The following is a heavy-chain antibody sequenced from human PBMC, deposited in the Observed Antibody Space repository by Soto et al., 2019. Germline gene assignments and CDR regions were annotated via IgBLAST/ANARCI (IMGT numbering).Heavy chain of an antibody. CDR3: ARLRLTGYFDY. J-gene: IGHJ4*02. CDR1: GFTFSDHY. Sequence: QVQLVESGGGLVKPGGSLRLSCVASGFTFSDHYMTWIRQAPGKGLEWLSYVSTSSSYTNYADSVKGRFTISRDNAMNSLYLQMNSLRAEDTAVYYCARLRLTGYFDYWFQGTLVTVSS. V-gene: IGHV3-11*05. CDR2: VSTSSSYT.